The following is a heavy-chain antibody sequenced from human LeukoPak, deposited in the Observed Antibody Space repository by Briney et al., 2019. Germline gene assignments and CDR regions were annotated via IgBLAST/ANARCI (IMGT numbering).Heavy chain of an antibody. D-gene: IGHD6-6*01. Sequence: SQTLSLTCTVSGGSISSGSYYWGWIRQPPGKGLEWIGSIYYSGSTYYNPSLKSRVTISVDTSKNQFSLKLSSVTAADTAVYYCARTSEYSSSSPYDYWGQGTLVTVSS. CDR2: IYYSGST. V-gene: IGHV4-39*01. J-gene: IGHJ4*02. CDR1: GGSISSGSYY. CDR3: ARTSEYSSSSPYDY.